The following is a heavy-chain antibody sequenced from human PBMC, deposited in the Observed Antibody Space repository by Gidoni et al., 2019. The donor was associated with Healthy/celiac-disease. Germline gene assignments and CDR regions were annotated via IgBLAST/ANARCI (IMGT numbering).Heavy chain of an antibody. J-gene: IGHJ4*02. V-gene: IGHV4-38-2*02. CDR2: IYHSGRT. D-gene: IGHD5-12*01. CDR3: DRDLLEAIDY. CDR1: GYSIGSVYY. Sequence: QVQLQESGPGLVKPSETLSLTCTGSGYSIGSVYYCGWMRQPPGKGLEWIGSIYHSGRTSYNPSLKSRVTRSVDTSKNQFTLKRSSLTASDTAVYDCDRDLLEAIDYWGQGTLVTVSS.